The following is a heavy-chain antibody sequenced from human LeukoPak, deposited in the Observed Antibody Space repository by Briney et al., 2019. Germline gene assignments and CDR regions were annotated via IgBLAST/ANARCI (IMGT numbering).Heavy chain of an antibody. CDR3: ARAVLGISDY. V-gene: IGHV3-74*01. Sequence: PGGSLRLSCAASGFTFSNSWMHWVRHGPGKGLVWVSRINPDGSITTYADSVKGRFTISRDNAKNTLYLQMNSLRAEDTAVYYCARAVLGISDYWGQGTLVTVSS. CDR1: GFTFSNSW. J-gene: IGHJ4*02. D-gene: IGHD7-27*01. CDR2: INPDGSIT.